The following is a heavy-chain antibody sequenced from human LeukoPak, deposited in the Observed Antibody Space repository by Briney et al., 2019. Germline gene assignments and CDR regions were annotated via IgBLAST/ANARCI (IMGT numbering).Heavy chain of an antibody. V-gene: IGHV3-9*01. CDR1: GFIFHDSV. Sequence: GGSLRLSCVASGFIFHDSVMHWVRQAPGKGLEWVSGVSKKSDYMAYADSVKGRFTISRDNAKNSLYLQMNSLGAEDTAVYYCATDSLFRYGDKFSVSGWFDPWGQGTLVTVSS. D-gene: IGHD4-23*01. J-gene: IGHJ5*02. CDR3: ATDSLFRYGDKFSVSGWFDP. CDR2: VSKKSDYM.